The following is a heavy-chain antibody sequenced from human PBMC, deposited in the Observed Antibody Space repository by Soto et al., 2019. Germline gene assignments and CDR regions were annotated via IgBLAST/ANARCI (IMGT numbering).Heavy chain of an antibody. CDR3: ARDRRDYDILTGYYSAYYFDY. V-gene: IGHV4-31*03. Sequence: QVQLQESGPGLVKPSQTLSLTCTVSGGSMSSGGYYWSWIRQHPGKGLEWIGYIYYSGSTYYNPSLKSRVTISVDTSKNQFSLKLSSVTAADTAVYYCARDRRDYDILTGYYSAYYFDYWGQGTLVTVSS. CDR2: IYYSGST. D-gene: IGHD3-9*01. CDR1: GGSMSSGGYY. J-gene: IGHJ4*02.